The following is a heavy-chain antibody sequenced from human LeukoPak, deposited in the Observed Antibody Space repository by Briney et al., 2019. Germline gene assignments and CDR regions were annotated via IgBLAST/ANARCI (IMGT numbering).Heavy chain of an antibody. Sequence: GGSLRLSCAASGFTFDDYGMSWVRQAPGKGLEWVSGVNWNGGSTGYADSVKGRFTISSDNAKNSLYLQMNSLRAEDTALYYCARDGGAAGFDYWGQGTLVTVSS. CDR2: VNWNGGST. CDR1: GFTFDDYG. D-gene: IGHD3-16*01. V-gene: IGHV3-20*04. CDR3: ARDGGAAGFDY. J-gene: IGHJ4*02.